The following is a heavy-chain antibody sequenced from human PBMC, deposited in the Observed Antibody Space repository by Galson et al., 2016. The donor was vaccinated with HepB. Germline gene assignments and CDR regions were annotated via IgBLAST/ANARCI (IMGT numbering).Heavy chain of an antibody. Sequence: SVKVSCKASGFTFSNSIVQWVRQTRGQRLEWIGWIVVGSGNTNYAQKFQERVTIIRDLSTSTAYMELSNLRTEDTAVYYCAALYSSSHRWGPGTLVTVSS. V-gene: IGHV1-58*01. J-gene: IGHJ5*02. CDR1: GFTFSNSI. D-gene: IGHD3-22*01. CDR2: IVVGSGNT. CDR3: AALYSSSHR.